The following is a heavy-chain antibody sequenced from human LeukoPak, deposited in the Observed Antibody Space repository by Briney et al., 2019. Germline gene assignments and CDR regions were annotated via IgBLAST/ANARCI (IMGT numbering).Heavy chain of an antibody. V-gene: IGHV3-23*01. CDR2: ISGSGGST. D-gene: IGHD6-13*01. CDR3: AKDGEQQLIRGYFDY. Sequence: PGRSLRLSCAASGFTFSSYAMSWVRQAPGKGLEWVSAISGSGGSTFYADSVKGRFTISRDNSKNTLYLQMNSLRGEDTAIYYCAKDGEQQLIRGYFDYWGQGALVTVSS. J-gene: IGHJ4*02. CDR1: GFTFSSYA.